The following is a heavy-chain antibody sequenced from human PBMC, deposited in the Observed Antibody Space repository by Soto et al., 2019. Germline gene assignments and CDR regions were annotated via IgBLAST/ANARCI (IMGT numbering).Heavy chain of an antibody. CDR2: IDSDGVST. Sequence: GGSLRLSCAASGFTFSAHWMHWVRQGPGKGLVWVARIDSDGVSTTYADSVKGRLTISRGNAKNTLYLQMDSLRAEDAAVYYCARGLGDADNCYSGAPFDSWGQGTLVTVSS. V-gene: IGHV3-74*01. CDR1: GFTFSAHW. D-gene: IGHD3-10*01. J-gene: IGHJ4*02. CDR3: ARGLGDADNCYSGAPFDS.